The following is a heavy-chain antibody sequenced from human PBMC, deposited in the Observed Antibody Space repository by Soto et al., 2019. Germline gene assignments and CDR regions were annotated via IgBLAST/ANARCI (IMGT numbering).Heavy chain of an antibody. V-gene: IGHV3-30*18. J-gene: IGHJ4*02. Sequence: QVQLVESGGGVVQPGRSLRLSCAASGFTFSSYGMHWVRQAPGKGLEWVAVISYDGSNKYYADSVKGRFTISRDNSKNTLYLQMNSLRAEDTAVYYCAKDFTALRCFDWLLYTRSGDYWGQGTLVTVSS. CDR2: ISYDGSNK. CDR1: GFTFSSYG. CDR3: AKDFTALRCFDWLLYTRSGDY. D-gene: IGHD3-9*01.